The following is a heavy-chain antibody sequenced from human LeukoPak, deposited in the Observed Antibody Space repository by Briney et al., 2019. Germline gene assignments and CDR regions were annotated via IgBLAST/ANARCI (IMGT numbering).Heavy chain of an antibody. CDR3: AKDISGAPRARLDY. CDR2: ISGSGAGT. J-gene: IGHJ4*02. CDR1: GFTFDSYA. Sequence: GGSLRLSCAASGFTFDSYAMSWVRQAPGKGLEWVSGISGSGAGTYYAGSVKGRFTISRDNSKNTLYLQMNSLSVEDTAVYYCAKDISGAPRARLDYWGQGTLVTVSS. D-gene: IGHD4/OR15-4a*01. V-gene: IGHV3-23*01.